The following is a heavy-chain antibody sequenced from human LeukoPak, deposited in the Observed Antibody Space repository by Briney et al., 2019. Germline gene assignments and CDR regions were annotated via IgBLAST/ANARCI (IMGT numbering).Heavy chain of an antibody. CDR1: GYTFTSYG. Sequence: GASVKVSCKASGYTFTSYGISWVRQAPGQGLEWMGWISAYNGNTNYAQKLQGRVTMTRDTSISTAYMELSRLRSDDTAVYYCARDFIVAPNGGWGQGILVTVSS. J-gene: IGHJ4*02. CDR2: ISAYNGNT. D-gene: IGHD1-26*01. CDR3: ARDFIVAPNGG. V-gene: IGHV1-18*01.